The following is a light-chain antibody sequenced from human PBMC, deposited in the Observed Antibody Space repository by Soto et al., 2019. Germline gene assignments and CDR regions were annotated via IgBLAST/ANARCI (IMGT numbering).Light chain of an antibody. V-gene: IGLV2-14*01. J-gene: IGLJ3*02. CDR2: EVN. Sequence: QSVLTQPASVSASPGQSITISCTGTSSDVGDYKFVSWYQHHPGKAPKLMIYEVNNRPSGVSNRFSGSKSGNTASLTISGLQPEDEADYYCLSYTSANTWVFGGGTKLTVL. CDR3: LSYTSANTWV. CDR1: SSDVGDYKF.